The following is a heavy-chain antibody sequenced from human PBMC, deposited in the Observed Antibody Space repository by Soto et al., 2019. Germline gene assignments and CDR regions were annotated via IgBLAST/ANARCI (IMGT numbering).Heavy chain of an antibody. CDR1: GGSFSGYY. CDR3: ATANWSHHYFGP. V-gene: IGHV4-34*01. J-gene: IGHJ5*02. D-gene: IGHD1-1*01. CDR2: FNHSGST. Sequence: QVRLQQWGTGLLKSSETLSLTCAVYGGSFSGYYWSWLRQPPGKGLEWIGEFNHSGSTNYTPSLKSRVTISVDTSNNQFSLKLTSITAADTGVYYCATANWSHHYFGPWGQGTLVTVFS.